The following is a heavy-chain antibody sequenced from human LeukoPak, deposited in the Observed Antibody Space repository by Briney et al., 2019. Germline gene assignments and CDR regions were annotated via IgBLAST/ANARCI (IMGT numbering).Heavy chain of an antibody. CDR2: IYPAGNT. CDR1: GFIVSSSY. Sequence: GGSLRLSCAGSGFIVSSSYMSWVRQAPGKGLEWLSVIYPAGNTNNADSVKGRFTISRHNSENTLYLQRNNLRAEDTAVYYCATTSQWRFESWGQGTLVTVSS. J-gene: IGHJ5*01. V-gene: IGHV3-53*04. D-gene: IGHD6-19*01. CDR3: ATTSQWRFES.